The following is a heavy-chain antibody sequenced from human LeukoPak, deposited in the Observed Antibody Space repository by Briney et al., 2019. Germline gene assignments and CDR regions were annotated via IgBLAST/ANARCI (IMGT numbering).Heavy chain of an antibody. D-gene: IGHD2-2*01. CDR2: ISWNSGSL. CDR3: AKDSEEGYCSSTSCSLGAFDI. Sequence: GGSLRLSCATSGFTFDDYAMHWVRQAPGKGLEWVSGISWNSGSLGYADSVKGRFTISRDNAKNSLYLQMNSLRAEDTALYYCAKDSEEGYCSSTSCSLGAFDIWGQGTMVTVSS. J-gene: IGHJ3*02. CDR1: GFTFDDYA. V-gene: IGHV3-9*01.